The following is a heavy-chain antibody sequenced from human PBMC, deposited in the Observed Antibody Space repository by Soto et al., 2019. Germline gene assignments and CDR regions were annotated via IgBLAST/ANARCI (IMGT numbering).Heavy chain of an antibody. V-gene: IGHV1-18*01. D-gene: IGHD3-16*01. Sequence: QVQLVQSGDEVKKPGASVKVSCKASGYIFVNYGIAWVRQAPRQGLEWMGWISPYTGNTHSASKVQGRLTMTTNTSTSTAYMELGSLTSDDTAVYYCVMVDNYVTPTPQDVWGQGTTVTVSS. CDR3: VMVDNYVTPTPQDV. CDR1: GYIFVNYG. J-gene: IGHJ6*02. CDR2: ISPYTGNT.